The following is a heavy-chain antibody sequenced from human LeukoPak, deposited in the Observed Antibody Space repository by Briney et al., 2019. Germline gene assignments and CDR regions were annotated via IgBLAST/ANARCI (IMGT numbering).Heavy chain of an antibody. Sequence: GGSLRLSCTVSGFTFSSNSMSWVRQAPGKGLEWVSFIYGGGNTHYSDSVKGRFTISRDNSKNTLYLQMNSLRAEDTALYYCAKEQPHEESWGQGTLVTVSS. D-gene: IGHD1-14*01. CDR3: AKEQPHEES. CDR2: IYGGGNT. J-gene: IGHJ5*02. CDR1: GFTFSSNS. V-gene: IGHV3-53*01.